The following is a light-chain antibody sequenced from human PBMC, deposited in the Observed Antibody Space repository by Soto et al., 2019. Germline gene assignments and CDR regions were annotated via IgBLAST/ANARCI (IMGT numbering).Light chain of an antibody. CDR3: QVWDINSDHVV. CDR1: NIGSKS. Sequence: SSELTQPPSVSVAPGQTAKITCGGNNIGSKSAHWYQQRPGQAPALVIYDDSDRPSGIPERFSGSNSGSTATLTISRVEAGDEADYYCQVWDINSDHVVFGGGTKVTVL. CDR2: DDS. J-gene: IGLJ2*01. V-gene: IGLV3-21*02.